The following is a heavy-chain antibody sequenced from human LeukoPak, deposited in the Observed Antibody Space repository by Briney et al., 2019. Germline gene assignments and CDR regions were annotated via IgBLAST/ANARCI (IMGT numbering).Heavy chain of an antibody. CDR3: AKCYGGNFNAFDI. J-gene: IGHJ3*02. Sequence: GESLKISCKGSGYSFTSYWIGWVRQLPGKGLGWMGIIYPGDSDTRYSPSFQGQVTISADKSISNAYLQWSSLKASDTAMYYCAKCYGGNFNAFDIWGQGTMVTVSS. D-gene: IGHD4-23*01. V-gene: IGHV5-51*01. CDR2: IYPGDSDT. CDR1: GYSFTSYW.